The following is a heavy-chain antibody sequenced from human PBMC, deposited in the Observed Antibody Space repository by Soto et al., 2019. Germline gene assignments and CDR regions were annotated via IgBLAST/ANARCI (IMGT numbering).Heavy chain of an antibody. J-gene: IGHJ4*02. Sequence: ASVKVSCKASGYTFTSYAMHWVRQAPGQRLEWMGWINAGNGNTKYSQKFQGRVTITRDTSASTAYMELSSLRSEDTAVYYCARVGAAAGPYYFDYWGQGTLVTVSS. CDR3: ARVGAAAGPYYFDY. V-gene: IGHV1-3*01. CDR2: INAGNGNT. D-gene: IGHD6-13*01. CDR1: GYTFTSYA.